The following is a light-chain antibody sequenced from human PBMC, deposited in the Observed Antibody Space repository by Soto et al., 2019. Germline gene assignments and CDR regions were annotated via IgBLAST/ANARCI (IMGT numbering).Light chain of an antibody. CDR2: NVI. Sequence: QSVLTQPHSVSGSPGQSVTISCTGTSSVVGGYNFVSWYQHHPGKAPKLIIYNVIQRPSGVPDRFSASKSDNTASLTISGLQAEDEADYYRCSYAGSYTYVFGTGTKVTVL. CDR1: SSVVGGYNF. CDR3: CSYAGSYTYV. V-gene: IGLV2-11*01. J-gene: IGLJ1*01.